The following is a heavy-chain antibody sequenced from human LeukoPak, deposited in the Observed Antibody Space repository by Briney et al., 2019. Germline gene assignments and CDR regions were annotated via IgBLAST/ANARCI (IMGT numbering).Heavy chain of an antibody. V-gene: IGHV3-74*01. J-gene: IGHJ5*02. CDR3: ARESGIAAALDL. CDR2: INTDGSST. D-gene: IGHD6-13*01. Sequence: AGGSLRLSCAASGFTFNSYWMHWVRQAPGKALVGVSRINTDGSSTSYADSVKGRFTISRDNAKNTLYLQMNSLRAEDTAVYYCARESGIAAALDLWGQGTLVTVSS. CDR1: GFTFNSYW.